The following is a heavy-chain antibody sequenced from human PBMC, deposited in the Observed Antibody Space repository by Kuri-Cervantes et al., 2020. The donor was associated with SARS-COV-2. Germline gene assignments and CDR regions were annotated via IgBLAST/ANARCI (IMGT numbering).Heavy chain of an antibody. J-gene: IGHJ4*02. V-gene: IGHV1-69*13. Sequence: SVKVSCKASGGTFSSYAISWVRQAPGQGLEWMGGIIPIFGTANYAQKFQGRVTITADESTSTAHMELSSLRSEDTAVYYCARLLRFLEWSEFDYWGQGTLVTVSS. CDR3: ARLLRFLEWSEFDY. D-gene: IGHD3-3*01. CDR1: GGTFSSYA. CDR2: IIPIFGTA.